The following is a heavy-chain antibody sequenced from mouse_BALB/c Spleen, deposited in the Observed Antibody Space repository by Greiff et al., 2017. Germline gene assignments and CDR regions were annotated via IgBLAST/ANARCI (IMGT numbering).Heavy chain of an antibody. D-gene: IGHD4-1*01. J-gene: IGHJ4*01. V-gene: IGHV2-9*02. Sequence: VKLQESGPGLVAPSQSLSITCTVSGFSLTSYGVHWVRQPPGKGLEWLGVIWAGGSTNYNSALMSRLSISKDNSKSQVFLKMNSLQTDDTAMYYCARDWDEAMDYWGQGTSVTVSS. CDR1: GFSLTSYG. CDR3: ARDWDEAMDY. CDR2: IWAGGST.